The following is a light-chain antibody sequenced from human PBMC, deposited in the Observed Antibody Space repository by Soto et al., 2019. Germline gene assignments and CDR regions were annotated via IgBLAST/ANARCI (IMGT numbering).Light chain of an antibody. CDR2: EVS. Sequence: QYVLTQPPSASGSPGQSVTISCTGTSSDVGGYNYVSWYQQHPGKAPKLMIYEVSKRPSGVPDRFSGSKSGNTASLTVSGLQAEDEADYYCCLYSGSNNWVFGGGTKLTVL. CDR3: CLYSGSNNWV. J-gene: IGLJ3*02. CDR1: SSDVGGYNY. V-gene: IGLV2-8*01.